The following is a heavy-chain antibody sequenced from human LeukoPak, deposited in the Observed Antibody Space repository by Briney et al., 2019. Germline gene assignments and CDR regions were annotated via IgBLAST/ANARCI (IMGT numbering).Heavy chain of an antibody. CDR3: ARDPLLWFGEAFDY. V-gene: IGHV1-18*01. CDR2: ISAYNGNT. D-gene: IGHD3-10*01. CDR1: GYTFISHG. Sequence: ASVKVSCKASGYTFISHGISWVRQAPGQGLEWMGWISAYNGNTNYAQKLQGRVTMTTDTSASTAYMELSSLRSEDTAVYYCARDPLLWFGEAFDYWGQGTLVTVSS. J-gene: IGHJ4*02.